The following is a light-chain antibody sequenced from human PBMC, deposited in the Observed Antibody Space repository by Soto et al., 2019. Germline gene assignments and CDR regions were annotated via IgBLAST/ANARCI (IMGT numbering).Light chain of an antibody. CDR2: HAS. CDR1: QTVATN. Sequence: EIVMRQSPATLSVSPGERCTLSCRASQTVATNLAWYQQKPGQAPRLLIYHASTRATGIPARFSGSGSGTEFTLTISSLQSEDFAVYYCQQYNQWPPITFGQGTRLEIK. J-gene: IGKJ5*01. CDR3: QQYNQWPPIT. V-gene: IGKV3D-15*01.